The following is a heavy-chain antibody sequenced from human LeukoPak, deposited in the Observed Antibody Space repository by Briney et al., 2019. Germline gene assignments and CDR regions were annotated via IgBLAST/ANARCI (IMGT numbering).Heavy chain of an antibody. J-gene: IGHJ4*02. Sequence: PGGSLRLSCAASGFTFSSYGMHWVRQAPGKGLEWVAVIWYDGSNKYYADSVKGRFTISRDNSKNTLYLQMNSLRAEDTAVYYCARDSSSWYEGYYFDYWGQGTLVTVSS. V-gene: IGHV3-33*01. D-gene: IGHD6-13*01. CDR1: GFTFSSYG. CDR3: ARDSSSWYEGYYFDY. CDR2: IWYDGSNK.